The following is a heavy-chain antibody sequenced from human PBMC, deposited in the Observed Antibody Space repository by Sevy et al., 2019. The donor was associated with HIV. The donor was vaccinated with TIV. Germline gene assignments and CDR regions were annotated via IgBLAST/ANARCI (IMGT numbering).Heavy chain of an antibody. CDR2: ISWDGGST. V-gene: IGHV3-43D*04. CDR1: GFTFDDYA. J-gene: IGHJ4*02. CDR3: ARPGIVGATTQYYFDY. Sequence: GGSLRLSCAASGFTFDDYAMHWVRQAPGKGLEWVSLISWDGGSTYYADSVKGRFTISRDNSKNSLYLQMNSLRAEDTALYYCARPGIVGATTQYYFDYWGQGTLVTVSS. D-gene: IGHD1-26*01.